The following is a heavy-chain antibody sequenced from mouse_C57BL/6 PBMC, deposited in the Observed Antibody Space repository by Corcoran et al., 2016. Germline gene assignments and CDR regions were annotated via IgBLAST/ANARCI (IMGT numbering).Heavy chain of an antibody. Sequence: EVQLQQSGPELVKPGASVKIPCKASGYTFTDYNMDWVKQSHGKSLEWIGDINPNNGGTIYNQKFKGKATLTVDKSSSTAYMELRSLTSEDTAVYYCAREDNGSSGYGSYAMDYWGQGTSVTVSS. J-gene: IGHJ4*01. CDR1: GYTFTDYN. D-gene: IGHD3-2*02. CDR2: INPNNGGT. CDR3: AREDNGSSGYGSYAMDY. V-gene: IGHV1-18*01.